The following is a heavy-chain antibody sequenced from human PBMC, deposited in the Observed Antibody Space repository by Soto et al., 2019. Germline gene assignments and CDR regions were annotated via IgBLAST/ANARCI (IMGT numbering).Heavy chain of an antibody. J-gene: IGHJ6*02. D-gene: IGHD6-13*01. V-gene: IGHV5-10-1*01. Sequence: GESLKISCKGSGYSFTSYWISWVRQMPGKGLEWMGRIDPSDSYTNYSPSFQGHVTISADKSISTAYLQWSSLKASDTAMYYCARLSTAAAGTYYYGMDVWGPGTTVTVSS. CDR3: ARLSTAAAGTYYYGMDV. CDR1: GYSFTSYW. CDR2: IDPSDSYT.